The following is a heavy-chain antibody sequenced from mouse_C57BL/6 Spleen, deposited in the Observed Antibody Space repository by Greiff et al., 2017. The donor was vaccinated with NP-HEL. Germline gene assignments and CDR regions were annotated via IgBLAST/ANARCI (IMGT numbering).Heavy chain of an antibody. V-gene: IGHV1-82*01. CDR2: IYPGDGDT. CDR1: GYAFSSSW. CDR3: AREDSSGPAWCAY. D-gene: IGHD3-2*02. J-gene: IGHJ3*01. Sequence: QVQLKQSGPELVKPGASVKISCKASGYAFSSSWMNWVKQRPGKGLEWIGRIYPGDGDTNYNGKFKGKATLTADKSSSTAYMQLSSLTSEDSAVYFCAREDSSGPAWCAYWGQGTLVTVSA.